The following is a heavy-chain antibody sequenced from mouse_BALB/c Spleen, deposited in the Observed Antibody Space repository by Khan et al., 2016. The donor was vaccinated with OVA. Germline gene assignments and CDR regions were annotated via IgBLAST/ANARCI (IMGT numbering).Heavy chain of an antibody. CDR3: ARWFTY. V-gene: IGHV3-2*02. Sequence: EVELVESGPGLVKPSQSLSLTCTVTGYSITSDYAWNWIRQFPGNKLEWMGYISYSGSTTYNPSLKSRVSITRDTSKNQFFLQLNSVTTEDTATYYCARWFTYWGQGTLVTVSA. J-gene: IGHJ3*01. CDR1: GYSITSDYA. CDR2: ISYSGST.